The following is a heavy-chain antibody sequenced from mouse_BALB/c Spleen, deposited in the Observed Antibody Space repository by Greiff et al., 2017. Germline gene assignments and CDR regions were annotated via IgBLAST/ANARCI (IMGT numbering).Heavy chain of an antibody. Sequence: EVKVVESGGGLVQPGGSLKLSCAASGFTFSSYGMSWVRQTPDKRLELVATINSNGGSTYYPDSVKGRFTISRDNAKNTLYLQMSSLKSEDTAMYYCARALYGNWFAYWGQGTLVTVSA. J-gene: IGHJ3*01. V-gene: IGHV5-6-3*01. CDR2: INSNGGST. CDR3: ARALYGNWFAY. CDR1: GFTFSSYG. D-gene: IGHD2-1*01.